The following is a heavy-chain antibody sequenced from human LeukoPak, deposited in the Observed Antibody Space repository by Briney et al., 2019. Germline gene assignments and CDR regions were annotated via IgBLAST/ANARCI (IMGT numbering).Heavy chain of an antibody. CDR2: ISNDGSTT. J-gene: IGHJ6*02. Sequence: GGSLRLSCAASGFTFSTYWMHWVRQTPGEGLVWVSHISNDGSTTSYADSVKGRFTISRDNAKNTLYLQMNSLRAEDTAVYYCARDRFEPWGQGTTVTVSS. CDR1: GFTFSTYW. V-gene: IGHV3-74*01. D-gene: IGHD3-3*01. CDR3: ARDRFEP.